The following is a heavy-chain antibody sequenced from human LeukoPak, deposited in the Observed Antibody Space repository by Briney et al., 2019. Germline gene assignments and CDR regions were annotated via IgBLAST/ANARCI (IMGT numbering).Heavy chain of an antibody. CDR3: ARDQFDSSGSFDY. CDR2: IWYDGSNK. Sequence: PGRSLRLSCAASGFTFSSYGMHWVRQAPGKGLEWVAVIWYDGSNKYYADSVKGRFTISRDNSKNTLYLQMNSLRAEDTAVYYCARDQFDSSGSFDYWGQGTLVTVSS. V-gene: IGHV3-33*01. CDR1: GFTFSSYG. J-gene: IGHJ4*02. D-gene: IGHD3-22*01.